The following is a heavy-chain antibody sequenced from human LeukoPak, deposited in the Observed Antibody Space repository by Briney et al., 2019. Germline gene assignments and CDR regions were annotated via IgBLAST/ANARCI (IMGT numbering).Heavy chain of an antibody. J-gene: IGHJ4*02. Sequence: GRSLRLSCAASGFTFSSYGMHWVRQAPGKGLEWVAVIWYDGSNEYYPDSVKGRFTISRDNSKNTVYLQMNSLRAEDTAVYYCAKTRIVATALSYFDYWGQGTLVTVSS. D-gene: IGHD5-12*01. CDR2: IWYDGSNE. CDR1: GFTFSSYG. V-gene: IGHV3-33*06. CDR3: AKTRIVATALSYFDY.